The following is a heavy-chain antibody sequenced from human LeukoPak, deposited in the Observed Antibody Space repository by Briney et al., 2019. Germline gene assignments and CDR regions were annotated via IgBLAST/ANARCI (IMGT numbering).Heavy chain of an antibody. Sequence: SETLSLTCTVSGGSISSSSYYWGWIRQPPGKGLEWIGSIYYSGSTYYNPSLKSRVTISVDTSKNQFSLKLSSVTAADTAVYYCARTSIWHDAFDIWGQGTMVTVSS. V-gene: IGHV4-39*07. CDR3: ARTSIWHDAFDI. J-gene: IGHJ3*02. CDR2: IYYSGST. CDR1: GGSISSSSYY. D-gene: IGHD6-6*01.